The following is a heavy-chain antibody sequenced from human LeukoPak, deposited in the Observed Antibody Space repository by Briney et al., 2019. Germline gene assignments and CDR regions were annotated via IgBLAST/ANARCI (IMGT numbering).Heavy chain of an antibody. D-gene: IGHD2-21*01. Sequence: GGSLRLSCAASGFTFSDYYMSWIRQAPGKGLEWVSYISSSGSTIYYADSVKGRFTISRDNAKNSLYLQMNSLRAEDTAVYYCARDSAPHIEILFDYWGQGTLVTVSS. J-gene: IGHJ4*02. CDR1: GFTFSDYY. CDR2: ISSSGSTI. CDR3: ARDSAPHIEILFDY. V-gene: IGHV3-11*04.